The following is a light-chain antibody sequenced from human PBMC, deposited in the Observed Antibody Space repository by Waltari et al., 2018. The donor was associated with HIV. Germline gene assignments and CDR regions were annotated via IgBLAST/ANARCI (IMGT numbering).Light chain of an antibody. J-gene: IGLJ3*02. V-gene: IGLV1-47*01. CDR2: RND. CDR1: DSNVGNNF. Sequence: QSVLTQPPSASKTPGQRVLMSCSGTDSNVGNNFVSWFQQVPGGAPKLVIYRNDRRPSGVPDRFSAAKSGSSASLAISGLQSDDEADYFRASWDDKLSHWVFGGGTKLTV. CDR3: ASWDDKLSHWV.